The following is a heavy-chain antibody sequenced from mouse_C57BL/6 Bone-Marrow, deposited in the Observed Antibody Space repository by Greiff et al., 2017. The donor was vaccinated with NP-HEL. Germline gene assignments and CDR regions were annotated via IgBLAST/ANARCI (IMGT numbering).Heavy chain of an antibody. CDR1: GFNIKDDY. J-gene: IGHJ2*01. CDR3: TTPYGGLFDY. Sequence: VQLQQSGAELVRPGASVKLSCTASGFNIKDDYMHWVKQRPEQGLEWIGWIDPENGDTESASKFQVKATITADTSSNTAYLQLSSLTSEDTAVYYCTTPYGGLFDYWGQGTTLTVSS. V-gene: IGHV14-4*01. CDR2: IDPENGDT. D-gene: IGHD1-1*01.